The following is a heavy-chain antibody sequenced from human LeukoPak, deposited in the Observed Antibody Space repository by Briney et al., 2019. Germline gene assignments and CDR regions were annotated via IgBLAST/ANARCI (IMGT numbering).Heavy chain of an antibody. D-gene: IGHD6-13*01. Sequence: GGSLRLSCAASGFTFSSYSMNWVRQAPGKGLEWVSSISSSSSYIYYADSVKGRFTISRDNAKNSLYLQMNSLRAEDTAVYYCARNSYSDSWYAGWFDPWGQGTLVTVSS. J-gene: IGHJ5*02. CDR2: ISSSSSYI. CDR1: GFTFSSYS. CDR3: ARNSYSDSWYAGWFDP. V-gene: IGHV3-21*01.